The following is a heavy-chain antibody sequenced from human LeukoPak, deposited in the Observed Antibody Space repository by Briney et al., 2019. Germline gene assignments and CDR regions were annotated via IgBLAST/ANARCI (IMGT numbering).Heavy chain of an antibody. CDR2: ISGSGGAT. CDR3: AKDGYNYDSSGHFDY. J-gene: IGHJ4*02. Sequence: GGSQRLSCAASGFTFSLFAMHWVRQAPGKGLEWVSAISGSGGATYHADADSVKGRFTISRDNSKNALYLEINNLRAEDTAVYYCAKDGYNYDSSGHFDYWGQGTLVTVSS. D-gene: IGHD3-22*01. V-gene: IGHV3-23*01. CDR1: GFTFSLFA.